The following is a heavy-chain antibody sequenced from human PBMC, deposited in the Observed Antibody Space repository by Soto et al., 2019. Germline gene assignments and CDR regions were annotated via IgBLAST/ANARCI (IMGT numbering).Heavy chain of an antibody. D-gene: IGHD6-6*01. J-gene: IGHJ6*02. CDR3: ARGRWGWQLVTHYYYGMDV. Sequence: SETLSLTGAVYGGSFSGYYWSWIRQPPGKGLEWIGEINHSGSTNYNPSLKSRVTISVDTSKNQFSLKLSSVTAADTAVYYCARGRWGWQLVTHYYYGMDVWGQGTTVTVSS. V-gene: IGHV4-34*01. CDR1: GGSFSGYY. CDR2: INHSGST.